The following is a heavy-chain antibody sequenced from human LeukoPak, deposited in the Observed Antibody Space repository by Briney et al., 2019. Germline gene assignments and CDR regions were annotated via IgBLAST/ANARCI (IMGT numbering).Heavy chain of an antibody. J-gene: IGHJ4*02. CDR2: IRYDGSNK. CDR3: AKDQAGG. D-gene: IGHD4-23*01. CDR1: GFTFSSYG. Sequence: GGSLRLSCAASGFTFSSYGMHWVRQAPGKGLEWVAFIRYDGSNKYYADSVKGRFTISRDNSKNTVYLQMKSLRPEDTAIYYCAKDQAGGWGQGTLVTVSS. V-gene: IGHV3-30*02.